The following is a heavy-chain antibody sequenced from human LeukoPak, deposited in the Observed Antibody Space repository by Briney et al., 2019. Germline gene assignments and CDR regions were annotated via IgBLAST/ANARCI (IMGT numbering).Heavy chain of an antibody. CDR3: ARGVTSYDFWSGYGMVYYYYMDV. V-gene: IGHV4-4*07. J-gene: IGHJ6*03. CDR2: IYTSGST. D-gene: IGHD3-3*01. CDR1: GGSISSYY. Sequence: PSETLSLTCTVSGGSISSYYWSWIRQPAGKGLEWIGRIYTSGSTNYNPSLKSRVTMSVDTSKNQFSLKLSSVTAADTAVYYCARGVTSYDFWSGYGMVYYYYMDVWGKGTTVTVSS.